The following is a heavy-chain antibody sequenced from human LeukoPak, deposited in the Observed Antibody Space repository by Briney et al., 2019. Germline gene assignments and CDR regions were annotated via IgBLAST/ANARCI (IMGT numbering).Heavy chain of an antibody. V-gene: IGHV4-39*07. Sequence: PSETLSLTCSVSGGSISSTTYFWGWIRQPPGKGLEWIGSISYAGTTYYNPSLKNRVTISVDTSKNQFSLKLSSVTAADTAVYYCASDYSGHYHVEFDYWGQGTLVTVSS. D-gene: IGHD1-26*01. CDR1: GGSISSTTYF. CDR2: ISYAGTT. CDR3: ASDYSGHYHVEFDY. J-gene: IGHJ4*02.